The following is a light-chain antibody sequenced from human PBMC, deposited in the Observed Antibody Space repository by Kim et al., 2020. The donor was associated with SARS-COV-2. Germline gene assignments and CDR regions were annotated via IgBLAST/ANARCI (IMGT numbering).Light chain of an antibody. CDR2: GKN. CDR3: NSRDSSGNHYV. CDR1: SLRSYY. J-gene: IGLJ1*01. V-gene: IGLV3-19*01. Sequence: LGQTVRITCQGDSLRSYYASWYQQKPGQAPVLVIYGKNNRPAGIPDRFSGSSSGNTASLTITGAQAEDEADYYCNSRDSSGNHYVFGTGTKVTVL.